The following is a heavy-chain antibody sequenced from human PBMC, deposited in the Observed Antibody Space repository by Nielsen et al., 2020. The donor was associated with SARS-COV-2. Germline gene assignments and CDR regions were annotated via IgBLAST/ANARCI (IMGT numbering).Heavy chain of an antibody. CDR3: AKGITWIKLGPGGYFDY. J-gene: IGHJ4*02. D-gene: IGHD5-18*01. V-gene: IGHV3-23*01. Sequence: GGSLRPSCAASGFTFSSYAMSWVRQAPGKGLEWVSAISGSGGSTYYADSVKGRFTISRDNSKNTLYLQMNSLRAEDTAVYYCAKGITWIKLGPGGYFDYWGQGTLVTVSS. CDR1: GFTFSSYA. CDR2: ISGSGGST.